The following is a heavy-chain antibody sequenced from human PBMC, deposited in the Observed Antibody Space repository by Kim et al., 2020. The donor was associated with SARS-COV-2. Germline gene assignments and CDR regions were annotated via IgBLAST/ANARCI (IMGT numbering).Heavy chain of an antibody. CDR1: GFTFSDTW. CDR2: IKSKAGGGTI. V-gene: IGHV3-15*01. D-gene: IGHD5-12*01. Sequence: GGSLRLSCAASGFTFSDTWMSWVRQAPGKGLEWNGRIKSKAGGGTIDYAAPVKGRFAISRDDSKNTLYLQMNSLKTEDTALYYCITTLTWTYSYGMAVWGQGTTVTVSS. CDR3: ITTLTWTYSYGMAV. J-gene: IGHJ6*02.